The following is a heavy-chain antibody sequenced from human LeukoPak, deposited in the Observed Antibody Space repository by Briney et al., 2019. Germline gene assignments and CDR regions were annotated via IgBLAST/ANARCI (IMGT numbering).Heavy chain of an antibody. V-gene: IGHV1-69*01. Sequence: SSVKVSCKASGGTFSSYAISWVRQAPGQGLEWMGGIIPIFGTANYAQKFQGRVTITADESTSTAYMELSSLRSEDTAVYYCARAGGYCSGGSCYNHWGQGTLVTVSS. CDR1: GGTFSSYA. CDR3: ARAGGYCSGGSCYNH. D-gene: IGHD2-15*01. J-gene: IGHJ5*02. CDR2: IIPIFGTA.